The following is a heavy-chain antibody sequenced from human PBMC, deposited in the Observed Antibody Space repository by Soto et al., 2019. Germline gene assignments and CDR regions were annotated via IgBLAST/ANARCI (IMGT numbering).Heavy chain of an antibody. CDR1: GGSISSGY. CDR3: ARAPTP. Sequence: SETLSLTCSVSGGSISSGYWSWIRQPPGKGLEWIGYIYYGGSTNYNPSLKSRVTISVDTSKNQFSLKLSSVTAADTAVYYCARAPTPWGQGTLVTVSS. J-gene: IGHJ5*02. CDR2: IYYGGST. V-gene: IGHV4-59*12.